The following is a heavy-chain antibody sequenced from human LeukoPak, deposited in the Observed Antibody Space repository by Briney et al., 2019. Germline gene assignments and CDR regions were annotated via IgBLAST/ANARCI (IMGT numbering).Heavy chain of an antibody. CDR2: IYYSGST. CDR1: GGSMTINYYY. Sequence: SETLSLNCTVSGGSMTINYYYWAWIRQAPGKGLEWIGNIYYSGSTNYNPSLKSRLTMSVDTSKNQFSVKLTSVTAADTAVYYCARHRDVFGYWGHGTLVSVSS. V-gene: IGHV4-39*01. CDR3: ARHRDVFGY. D-gene: IGHD2-21*01. J-gene: IGHJ4*01.